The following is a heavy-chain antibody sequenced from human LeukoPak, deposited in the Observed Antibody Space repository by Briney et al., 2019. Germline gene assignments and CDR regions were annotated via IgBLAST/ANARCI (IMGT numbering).Heavy chain of an antibody. V-gene: IGHV3-30*18. Sequence: GSPLRLSCVASGFTFSRSGMHWVRQAPGKGLEWVAVVSNDGSNKHYADSMKGRFTISRDNSKNTLYLEMNSVRPEDTAVYYCAKDPGIAAAGPYYGMGVWGQGTTVTVSS. J-gene: IGHJ6*02. CDR3: AKDPGIAAAGPYYGMGV. CDR1: GFTFSRSG. CDR2: VSNDGSNK. D-gene: IGHD6-13*01.